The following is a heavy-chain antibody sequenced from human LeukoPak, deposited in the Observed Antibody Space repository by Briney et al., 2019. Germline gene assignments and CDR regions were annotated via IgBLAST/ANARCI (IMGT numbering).Heavy chain of an antibody. Sequence: ASVKVSCKASGYTFTGYYMHWVRQAPGQGLEWMGRINPNSGGTNYAQKFQGRVTMTRDTSISTAYMELSRLRSDDTAAYYCARFPRGYSYGFDYWGQGTLVTVSS. V-gene: IGHV1-2*06. CDR1: GYTFTGYY. CDR3: ARFPRGYSYGFDY. D-gene: IGHD5-18*01. J-gene: IGHJ4*02. CDR2: INPNSGGT.